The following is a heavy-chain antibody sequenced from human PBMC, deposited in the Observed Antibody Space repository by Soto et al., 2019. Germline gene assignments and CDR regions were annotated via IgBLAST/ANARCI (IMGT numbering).Heavy chain of an antibody. CDR3: ARGKQQWLLPDY. J-gene: IGHJ4*02. CDR2: IYYSGST. CDR1: GGSISSGDYY. Sequence: SETLSLTCTVSGGSISSGDYYWSWIRQPPGKGLEWIGYIYYSGSTYYNPSLKSRVTISVDTSKNQFSLKLNSVTAADTAVYYCARGKQQWLLPDYWXQGTLVTVSS. V-gene: IGHV4-30-4*01. D-gene: IGHD3-22*01.